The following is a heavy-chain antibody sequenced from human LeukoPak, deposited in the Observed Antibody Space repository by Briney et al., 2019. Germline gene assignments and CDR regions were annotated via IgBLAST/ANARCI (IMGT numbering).Heavy chain of an antibody. CDR1: GFAVNSSY. Sequence: GGSLRLSCAASGFAVNSSYMSWVRQAPGKGLEWVSAISGSGGSTYYADSVKGRFTISRDNSKNTLYLQMNSLRAEDAAVYYCAKDRGSGGALRVDYWGQGTLVTVPS. V-gene: IGHV3-23*01. D-gene: IGHD6-25*01. CDR3: AKDRGSGGALRVDY. J-gene: IGHJ4*02. CDR2: ISGSGGST.